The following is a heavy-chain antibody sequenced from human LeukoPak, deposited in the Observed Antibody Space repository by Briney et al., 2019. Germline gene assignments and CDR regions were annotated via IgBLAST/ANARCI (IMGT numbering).Heavy chain of an antibody. V-gene: IGHV1-18*01. CDR1: GGTFSSYA. Sequence: GASVKVSCKASGGTFSSYAISWVRQAPGQGLEWMGWISAYNGNTNYAQKLQGRVTMTTDTSASTAYMELRSLRSDDTAVYYCARCDDYGDSLFDYWGQGTLVTVSS. J-gene: IGHJ4*02. D-gene: IGHD4-17*01. CDR3: ARCDDYGDSLFDY. CDR2: ISAYNGNT.